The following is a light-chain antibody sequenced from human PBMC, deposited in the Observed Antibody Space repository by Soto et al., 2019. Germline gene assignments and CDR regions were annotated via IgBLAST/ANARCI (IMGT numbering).Light chain of an antibody. J-gene: IGLJ3*02. CDR2: EVT. V-gene: IGLV2-14*01. CDR3: SSYISDTTHLA. Sequence: QSVLTQPASVSGSPGQSVTISCTGTSDDIGTYDYVSWYQQQPGRAPKLMISEVTKRPSEISDRFSGSKSGNTASLTISGLPPEDEAIYYCSSYISDTTHLAFGGGTKLTVL. CDR1: SDDIGTYDY.